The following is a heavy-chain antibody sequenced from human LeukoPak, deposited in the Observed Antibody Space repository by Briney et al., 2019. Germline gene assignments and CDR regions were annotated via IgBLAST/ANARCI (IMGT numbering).Heavy chain of an antibody. CDR2: FDREDDEI. D-gene: IGHD2-15*01. J-gene: IGHJ4*02. CDR3: ATDIVVGADF. CDR1: GYTLTKLT. Sequence: ASVKVSSKVSGYTLTKLTLYWVRQAPGKGLEWMGGFDREDDEIIYAQKFQGRVTMTEDTSTDTAYMELSSLRSEDTAVYFCATDIVVGADFWGQGTLVTVSS. V-gene: IGHV1-24*01.